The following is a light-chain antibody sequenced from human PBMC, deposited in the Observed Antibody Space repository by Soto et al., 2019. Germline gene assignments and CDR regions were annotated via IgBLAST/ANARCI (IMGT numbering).Light chain of an antibody. J-gene: IGKJ2*01. V-gene: IGKV3-15*01. CDR2: DAS. Sequence: EIVMTQSPATLSVSPGERATLSCRASQNIDNKLVWYQQKPGQVPRLLIYDASTRATGIPARFSGSGSGTEFTLTISSLQSEDFAVYYCQQYGSSSYTFGQGTKLEIK. CDR3: QQYGSSSYT. CDR1: QNIDNK.